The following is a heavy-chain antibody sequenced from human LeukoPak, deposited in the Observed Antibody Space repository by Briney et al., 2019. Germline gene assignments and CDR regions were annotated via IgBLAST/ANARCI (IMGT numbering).Heavy chain of an antibody. CDR2: IYYSGST. CDR3: ARVGYYYGSGLYFDY. Sequence: SETLSLTCTVSGGSISSYYWSWIRQPPGKGLEWIGYIYYSGSTNYNPSLKSRVTISVDTSKNQFSLKLSSVTAADTAVYYCARVGYYYGSGLYFDYWGQGTLVTVSS. CDR1: GGSISSYY. J-gene: IGHJ4*02. V-gene: IGHV4-59*08. D-gene: IGHD3-10*01.